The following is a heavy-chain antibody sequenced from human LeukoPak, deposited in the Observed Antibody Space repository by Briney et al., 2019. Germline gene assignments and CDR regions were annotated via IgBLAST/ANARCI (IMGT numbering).Heavy chain of an antibody. V-gene: IGHV3-48*01. CDR3: ARRQLMGTARHFDY. J-gene: IGHJ4*02. CDR2: ISSSSSTI. Sequence: GGSLRLSCAASGFTFSSYSMNRVRQAPGKGLEWVSYISSSSSTIYYADSVKGRFTISRDNAKNSLYLKMNRLRAEDTAVYYCARRQLMGTARHFDYWGQGTLVTVSS. CDR1: GFTFSSYS. D-gene: IGHD5-18*01.